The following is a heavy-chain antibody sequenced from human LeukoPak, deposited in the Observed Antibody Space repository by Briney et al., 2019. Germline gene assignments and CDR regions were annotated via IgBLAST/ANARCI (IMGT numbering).Heavy chain of an antibody. J-gene: IGHJ4*02. CDR1: GGSFSGYY. CDR2: INHSGST. V-gene: IGHV4-34*01. D-gene: IGHD6-6*01. Sequence: PSETLSLTCAVYGGSFSGYYWSWIRQPPGKGLEWIGEINHSGSTNYNPSLKSRVTISVDTSKNQFPLKLSSVTAADTAVYYCASEYSSSSADFDYWGQGTLVTVSS. CDR3: ASEYSSSSADFDY.